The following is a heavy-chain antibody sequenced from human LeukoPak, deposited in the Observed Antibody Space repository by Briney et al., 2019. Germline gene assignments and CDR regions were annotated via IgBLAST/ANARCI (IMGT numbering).Heavy chain of an antibody. V-gene: IGHV1-18*01. CDR3: ASNSGSYPGDAFDI. J-gene: IGHJ3*02. D-gene: IGHD1-26*01. CDR1: GGTFSSYA. CDR2: ISAYNGNT. Sequence: ASVKVSCKASGGTFSSYAISWVRQAPGQGLEWMGWISAYNGNTNYAQKLQGRVTMTTDTSTSTAYMELRSLRSDDTAVYYCASNSGSYPGDAFDIWGQGTMVTVSS.